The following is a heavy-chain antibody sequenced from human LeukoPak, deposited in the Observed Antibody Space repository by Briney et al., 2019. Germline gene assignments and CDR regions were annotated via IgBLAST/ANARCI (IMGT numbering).Heavy chain of an antibody. J-gene: IGHJ4*02. D-gene: IGHD3-3*01. Sequence: GRSLRLSCVVSGFTFTNYGMHWVRQAPGKGLDWVASIAYDGSNENYAESVKGRFTISRDNSKNTLYLQLNSLRAEDTAVYYCARPSGSVTISGVVDYFDYWGQGSLVTVSS. CDR2: IAYDGSNE. V-gene: IGHV3-30*04. CDR1: GFTFTNYG. CDR3: ARPSGSVTISGVVDYFDY.